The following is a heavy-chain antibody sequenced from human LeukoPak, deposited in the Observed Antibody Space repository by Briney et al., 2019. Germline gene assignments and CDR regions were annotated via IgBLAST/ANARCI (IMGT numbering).Heavy chain of an antibody. V-gene: IGHV3-9*01. D-gene: IGHD3-10*02. J-gene: IGHJ6*04. CDR2: ISWNSGSI. Sequence: GRSLRLSCAASGFTFDVYAMHWVRQAPGKGLEWVSGISWNSGSIGYADSVKGRFTISRDNAKNSLYLQMNSLRAEDTAVYYCAELGITMIGGVWGKGTTVTISS. CDR3: AELGITMIGGV. CDR1: GFTFDVYA.